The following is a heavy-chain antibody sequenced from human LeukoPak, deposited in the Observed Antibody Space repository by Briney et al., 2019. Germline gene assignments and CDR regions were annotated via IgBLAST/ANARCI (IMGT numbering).Heavy chain of an antibody. V-gene: IGHV3-15*01. Sequence: GGSLRLSCAASGFTFSNAWMSWVRQAPGKGLEWGGRIKSKTDGGTTDYAAPVKGRFTISRDDSKTTLYLQMNSLKTEDTAVYYCQGSGSYYNGDAFDIWGQGTMVTVSS. CDR3: QGSGSYYNGDAFDI. CDR1: GFTFSNAW. CDR2: IKSKTDGGTT. D-gene: IGHD3-10*01. J-gene: IGHJ3*02.